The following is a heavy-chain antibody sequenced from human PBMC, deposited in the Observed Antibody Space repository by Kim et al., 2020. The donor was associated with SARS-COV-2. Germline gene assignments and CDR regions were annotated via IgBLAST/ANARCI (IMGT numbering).Heavy chain of an antibody. CDR1: GGTFSSYA. V-gene: IGHV1-69*06. Sequence: SVKVSCKASGGTFSSYAISWVRQAPGQGLEWMGGIIPIFGTANYAQKFQGRVTITADKSTSTAYMELSSLRSEDTAVYYCAREALGMVRGFGPFFDYWGQGTLVTVSS. CDR3: AREALGMVRGFGPFFDY. J-gene: IGHJ4*02. CDR2: IIPIFGTA. D-gene: IGHD3-10*01.